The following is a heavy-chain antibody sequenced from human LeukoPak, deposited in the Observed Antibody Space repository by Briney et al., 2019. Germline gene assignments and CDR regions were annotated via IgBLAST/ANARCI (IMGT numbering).Heavy chain of an antibody. CDR1: GFTFSAYA. CDR2: IYSGGST. Sequence: GGSLRLSCEASGFTFSAYAMTWVRQAPGKGLEWVSTIYSGGSTNYADSVKGRFTISRDNSKNMLYLQMNSLRAEDTAVYYCASTMAYWGQGTLVTVSS. D-gene: IGHD3-10*01. J-gene: IGHJ4*02. V-gene: IGHV3-53*01. CDR3: ASTMAY.